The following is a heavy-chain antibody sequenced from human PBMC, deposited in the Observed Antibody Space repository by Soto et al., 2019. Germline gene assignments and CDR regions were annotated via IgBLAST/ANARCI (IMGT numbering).Heavy chain of an antibody. D-gene: IGHD3-10*01. J-gene: IGHJ3*02. V-gene: IGHV4-59*01. CDR1: GGSISSYY. CDR3: AKGGETEDAFDI. Sequence: PSETLSFTCTVSGGSISSYYWSWIRQPPGKGLEWIGYIYYSGSTNYNPSLKSRVTISVDTSKNQFSLKLSSVTAADTAVYYCAKGGETEDAFDIWGQGTMVTVSS. CDR2: IYYSGST.